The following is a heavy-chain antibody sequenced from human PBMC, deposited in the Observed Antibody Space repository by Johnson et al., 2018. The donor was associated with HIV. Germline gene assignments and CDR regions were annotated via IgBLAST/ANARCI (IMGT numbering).Heavy chain of an antibody. V-gene: IGHV3-23*04. CDR1: GFTFSTYA. Sequence: VQLVESGGGLVQPGGSLRLSCAASGFTFSTYAMSWVRQAPGKGLEWVSAISGSGGSTYFADSVKGRFTISRDNSKNTRYLQMNSLRAEDTAVYYCAKDPYYETSAYYDDAFDIWGQGTMVTVSS. CDR3: AKDPYYETSAYYDDAFDI. J-gene: IGHJ3*02. D-gene: IGHD3-22*01. CDR2: ISGSGGST.